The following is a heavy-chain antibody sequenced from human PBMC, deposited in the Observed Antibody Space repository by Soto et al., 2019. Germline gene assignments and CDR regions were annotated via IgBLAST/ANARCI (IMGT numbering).Heavy chain of an antibody. Sequence: QVQLVQSGAEVKKPGASVKVSCKSSGYKFSTYGISWVRQAPGQGLEWMGWISNYNGNTNSAQKFQGRVTWTTDTSTNTAYMELRSLRSDDTAVYYCASEAHITQDGWFFDLWGRGTLVTVSS. J-gene: IGHJ2*01. CDR1: GYKFSTYG. D-gene: IGHD2-21*01. V-gene: IGHV1-18*01. CDR3: ASEAHITQDGWFFDL. CDR2: ISNYNGNT.